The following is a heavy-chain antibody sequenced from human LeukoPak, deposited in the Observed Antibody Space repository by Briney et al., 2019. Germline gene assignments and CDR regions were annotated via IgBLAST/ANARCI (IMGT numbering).Heavy chain of an antibody. CDR3: ARDKYSVGYYYDSSTDAFDI. Sequence: GGSLRLSCAASGFTFNFYAMTWVRQAPGKGLEWLSTVSSSGSSTYYASSVKGRFTISRDNSKNTLYLQMNSLRAEDTAVYYCARDKYSVGYYYDSSTDAFDIWGQGTMVTVSS. D-gene: IGHD3-22*01. J-gene: IGHJ3*02. CDR2: VSSSGSST. CDR1: GFTFNFYA. V-gene: IGHV3-23*01.